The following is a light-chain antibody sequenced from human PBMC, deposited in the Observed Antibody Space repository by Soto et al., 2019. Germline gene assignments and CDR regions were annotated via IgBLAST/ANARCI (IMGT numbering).Light chain of an antibody. CDR1: SIDVGGYNY. CDR3: CSYAGGPYV. CDR2: DVS. Sequence: QSALTQPRSVSGSPGQSVTISCTGTSIDVGGYNYVSWYQQHPGKATKLMICDVSQRPSGVPDRFSGSKSGNTASLTISGLQAEDEADYYCCSYAGGPYVFGTGTKLTVL. V-gene: IGLV2-11*01. J-gene: IGLJ1*01.